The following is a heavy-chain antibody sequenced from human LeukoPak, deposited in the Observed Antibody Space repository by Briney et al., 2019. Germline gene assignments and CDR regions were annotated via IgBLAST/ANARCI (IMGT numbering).Heavy chain of an antibody. J-gene: IGHJ4*02. V-gene: IGHV4-59*08. D-gene: IGHD1-26*01. CDR2: IYNTGRT. CDR3: ARQGELAIDY. CDR1: GGSITNYY. Sequence: SETLSLTCSVSGGSITNYYWSWIRQSPVKGLEWIGFIYNTGRTNYNPSLQSRVTMSIDTSKNQFSLKLSSVTAADTAVYYCARQGELAIDYWGQGTLVTVSS.